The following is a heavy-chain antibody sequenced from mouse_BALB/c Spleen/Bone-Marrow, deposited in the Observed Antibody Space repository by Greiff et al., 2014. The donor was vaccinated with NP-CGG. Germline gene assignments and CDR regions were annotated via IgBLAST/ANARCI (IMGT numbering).Heavy chain of an antibody. CDR2: IWGDGGT. CDR3: TKANWAPFDY. CDR1: GFSLTSYG. Sequence: VKVEESGPGLVAPSQSLSITCTVSGFSLTSYGVSWVRQPPGKGLEWLGAIWGDGGTNYNSALISRLSISKNNSKRQIFLKQNSLKTNDTATYYCTKANWAPFDYWGQGTTLTVSS. D-gene: IGHD4-1*01. V-gene: IGHV2-3*01. J-gene: IGHJ2*01.